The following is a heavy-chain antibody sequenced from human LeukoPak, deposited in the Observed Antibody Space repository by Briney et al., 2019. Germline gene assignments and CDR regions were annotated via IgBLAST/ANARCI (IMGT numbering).Heavy chain of an antibody. Sequence: GGSLRLSCAASGFTFSSYAMSWVRQAPGKGLEWVSAISGSGVSTHYADSVKGRFTISRDNSKNTLYLQMNSLRAEDTAVYYCAKPPEGRSGFYGADYWGQGTLVTVSS. D-gene: IGHD3-3*01. CDR1: GFTFSSYA. J-gene: IGHJ4*02. V-gene: IGHV3-23*01. CDR3: AKPPEGRSGFYGADY. CDR2: ISGSGVST.